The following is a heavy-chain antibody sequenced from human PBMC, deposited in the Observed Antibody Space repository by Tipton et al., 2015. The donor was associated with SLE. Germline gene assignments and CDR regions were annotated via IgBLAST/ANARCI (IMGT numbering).Heavy chain of an antibody. D-gene: IGHD3-22*01. Sequence: LRLSCAASGFTFSSYSMNWVRQPPGRGLEWIGSFYYGGSTYYNPSLQRRVTISFDTSKNQFSLKLTSVTAADTAVYYCATDFYASSNAFDIWGQGTMVTVSS. J-gene: IGHJ3*02. CDR1: GFTFSSYS. CDR3: ATDFYASSNAFDI. CDR2: FYYGGST. V-gene: IGHV4-59*01.